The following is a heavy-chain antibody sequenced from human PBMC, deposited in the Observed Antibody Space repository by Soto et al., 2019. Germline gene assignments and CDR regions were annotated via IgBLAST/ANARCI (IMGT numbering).Heavy chain of an antibody. Sequence: GGSRRLSCAASGFTFSSYAMSWVRQAPGKGLEWVSAISGSGGSTYYADSVKGRFTISRDNSKNTLYLQMNSLRAEDTAVYYCAKWGYCTNGVCYTPHYFDYWGQGTLVTVSS. CDR2: ISGSGGST. J-gene: IGHJ4*02. CDR3: AKWGYCTNGVCYTPHYFDY. D-gene: IGHD2-8*01. CDR1: GFTFSSYA. V-gene: IGHV3-23*01.